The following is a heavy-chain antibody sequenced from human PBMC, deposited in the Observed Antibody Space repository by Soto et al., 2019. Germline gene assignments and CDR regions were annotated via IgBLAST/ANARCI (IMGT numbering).Heavy chain of an antibody. Sequence: QVQLVQSGAEVKKPGASVKVSCKTSGYSFSEFRMHWVRQAPGQGLEWMGWVNPINGNTNYAQDFQGRVTMTMEASKKSVYMELSSLTSDDTSTVYCARENWHFDYWGQGTLISVSS. CDR2: VNPINGNT. CDR3: ARENWHFDY. CDR1: GYSFSEFR. V-gene: IGHV1-2*02. J-gene: IGHJ4*02.